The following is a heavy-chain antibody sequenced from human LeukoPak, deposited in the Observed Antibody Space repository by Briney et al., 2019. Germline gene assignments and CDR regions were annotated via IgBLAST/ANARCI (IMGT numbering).Heavy chain of an antibody. V-gene: IGHV1-69*05. CDR1: GGTFSSYA. Sequence: SVKVSCKASGGTFSSYAISWVRQAPGQGLEWMGGIIPIFGTANYAQKFQGGVTITTDESTSTAYMELSSLRSEDTAVYYCARGHGYYDFWSGYPMDVWGKGTTVTVSS. J-gene: IGHJ6*03. CDR2: IIPIFGTA. D-gene: IGHD3-3*01. CDR3: ARGHGYYDFWSGYPMDV.